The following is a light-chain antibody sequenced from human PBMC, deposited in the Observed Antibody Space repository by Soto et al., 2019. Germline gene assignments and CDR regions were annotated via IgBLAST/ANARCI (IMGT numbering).Light chain of an antibody. CDR2: GAS. CDR1: QSVSSN. J-gene: IGKJ1*01. CDR3: QQYNNWPPWT. V-gene: IGKV3-15*01. Sequence: EIVMTQSPATLSVSPGERATLSCRASQSVSSNLAWYQQKPGQAPRLLIDGASTRATGLPARFTGSGSGTAFTLTISGLQSEDFAVYYCQQYNNWPPWTFGQGTKVEIK.